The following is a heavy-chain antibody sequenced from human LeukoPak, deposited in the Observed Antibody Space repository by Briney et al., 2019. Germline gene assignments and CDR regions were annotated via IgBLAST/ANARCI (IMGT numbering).Heavy chain of an antibody. J-gene: IGHJ4*02. CDR2: TYYSGST. D-gene: IGHD3-3*01. CDR1: GGSISSYY. CDR3: ARGVPEYYDFWSGYFYYFDY. V-gene: IGHV4-59*01. Sequence: SETLSLTCTVSGGSISSYYWSWIRQPPGMGLEWIGYTYYSGSTNYNPSLKSRVTISVDTSKNQFSLKLTSVTAADTAVYYCARGVPEYYDFWSGYFYYFDYWGQGTLVTVSS.